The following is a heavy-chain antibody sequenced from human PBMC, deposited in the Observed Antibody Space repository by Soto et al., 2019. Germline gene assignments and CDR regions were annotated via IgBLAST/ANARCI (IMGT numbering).Heavy chain of an antibody. CDR3: KRDPPGTGIDY. V-gene: IGHV3-74*01. Sequence: PGGSLRLSCAVSGFTFSSYWMHWVRQAPGKGLVWVSRINSDGSSTSYADSVKGRFTISRDNAKNTLYLQMISLRAEDTAVYYCKRDPPGTGIDYWGQGTLVTVSS. D-gene: IGHD1-1*01. CDR1: GFTFSSYW. J-gene: IGHJ4*02. CDR2: INSDGSST.